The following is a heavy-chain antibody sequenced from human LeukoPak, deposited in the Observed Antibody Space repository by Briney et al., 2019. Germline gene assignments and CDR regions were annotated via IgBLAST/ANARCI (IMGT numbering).Heavy chain of an antibody. V-gene: IGHV3-23*01. J-gene: IGHJ4*02. CDR2: ISGSGGST. CDR1: GFTFSSYA. D-gene: IGHD6-13*01. Sequence: GGSLRLSCAASGFTFSSYAMSWVRQAPGKGLEWVSAISGSGGSTYYADSVKGRFTISRDNSKNTLYLQMNSLRAEDTAVYYCARDSMSSPYFDYWGQGTLVTVSS. CDR3: ARDSMSSPYFDY.